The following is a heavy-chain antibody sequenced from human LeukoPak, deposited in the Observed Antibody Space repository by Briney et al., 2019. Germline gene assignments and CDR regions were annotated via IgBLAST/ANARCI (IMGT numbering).Heavy chain of an antibody. CDR1: GFIFSSYS. CDR2: SSSDETYK. Sequence: GGSLRLSCAASGFIFSSYSMNWVRQAPGKGLEWVSVSSSDETYKFYADSVRGRFTISRDNSKNRLYLQMSDLRAEDTAVYFCARSVSGVWLFDYWGRGTLVTVSS. CDR3: ARSVSGVWLFDY. V-gene: IGHV3-30*13. D-gene: IGHD5/OR15-5a*01. J-gene: IGHJ4*02.